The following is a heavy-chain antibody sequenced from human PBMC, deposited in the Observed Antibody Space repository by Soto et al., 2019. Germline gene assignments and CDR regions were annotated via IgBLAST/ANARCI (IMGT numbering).Heavy chain of an antibody. CDR1: GYTFTSYD. CDR2: MNPNSGNT. CDR3: ARAQRVAVAGTYYYYYYTDV. V-gene: IGHV1-8*01. Sequence: ASVKVSCKASGYTFTSYDINWVRQATGQGLEWMGWMNPNSGNTGYAQKFQGRVTMTRNTSISTAYMELSSLRSEDTAVYYCARAQRVAVAGTYYYYYYTDVWGKGTTVTVSS. J-gene: IGHJ6*03. D-gene: IGHD6-19*01.